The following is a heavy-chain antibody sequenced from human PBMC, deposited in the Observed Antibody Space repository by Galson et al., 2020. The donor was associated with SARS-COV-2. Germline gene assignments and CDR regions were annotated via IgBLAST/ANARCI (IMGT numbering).Heavy chain of an antibody. CDR2: ISYDGSNK. D-gene: IGHD3-10*01. CDR3: ARDGATQTPLWFGELLIDYVDY. Sequence: GESLKISCAASGFTFSSYAMHWVRQAPGKGLEWVAVISYDGSNKYYADSVKGRFTISRDNSKNTLYLQMNSLRAEDTAVYYCARDGATQTPLWFGELLIDYVDYWGQGTLVTVSS. CDR1: GFTFSSYA. J-gene: IGHJ4*02. V-gene: IGHV3-30*04.